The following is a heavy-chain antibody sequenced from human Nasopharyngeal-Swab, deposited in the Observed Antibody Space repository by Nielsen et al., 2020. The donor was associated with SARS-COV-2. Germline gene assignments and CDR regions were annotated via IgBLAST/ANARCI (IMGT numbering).Heavy chain of an antibody. CDR1: GGSISSSSYY. Sequence: GSLRLSCTVSGGSISSSSYYWGWIRQPPGKGLEWIGSIYYSGSTYYNPSLKSRVTISVDTSKNQFSLKLSSVTAADTAVYYCAAYCTNGVCYDYFDHWGQGTLVTVSS. D-gene: IGHD2-8*01. J-gene: IGHJ4*02. CDR3: AAYCTNGVCYDYFDH. CDR2: IYYSGST. V-gene: IGHV4-39*07.